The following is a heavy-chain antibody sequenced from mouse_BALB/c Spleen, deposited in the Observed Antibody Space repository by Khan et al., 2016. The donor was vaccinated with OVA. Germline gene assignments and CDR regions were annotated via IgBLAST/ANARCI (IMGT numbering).Heavy chain of an antibody. CDR3: AGVKLLPRYPDYFDY. V-gene: IGHV3-2*02. CDR2: ISYSGST. D-gene: IGHD1-1*01. Sequence: EVQLVQSGPGLLKPSQSLSLTCTVTGYSITSDYAWNWIRQFPGNQLEWMAYISYSGSTTYNPSLRSRISITRDTSKNQFFLQLNSATTEDTATYYCAGVKLLPRYPDYFDYWGQGTTLTVSS. J-gene: IGHJ2*01. CDR1: GYSITSDYA.